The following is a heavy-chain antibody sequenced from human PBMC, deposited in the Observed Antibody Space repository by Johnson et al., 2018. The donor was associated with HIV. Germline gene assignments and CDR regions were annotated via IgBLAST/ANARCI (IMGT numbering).Heavy chain of an antibody. CDR2: ISSSGTTK. Sequence: QVQLVESGGGSVKPGGSLRLSCAASEFTFKDYYMNWIRQAPGKGLEWVSHISSSGTTKYYSDSVKGRFTISRDNAKKSLYLEMRDLRVDDTATYYCARESSPWGGDYAGYAFDIWGQGTMVTVSS. CDR1: EFTFKDYY. J-gene: IGHJ3*02. CDR3: ARESSPWGGDYAGYAFDI. D-gene: IGHD4-17*01. V-gene: IGHV3-11*04.